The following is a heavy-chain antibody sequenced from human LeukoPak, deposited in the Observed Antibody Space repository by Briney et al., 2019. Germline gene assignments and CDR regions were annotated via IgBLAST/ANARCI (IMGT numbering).Heavy chain of an antibody. CDR2: INPNSGGT. D-gene: IGHD3-3*01. Sequence: ASVKVSCKASGYTFTGYYMHWVRQAPGQGLEWMGWINPNSGGTNYAQKFRGRVTMTRDTSISTAYMELSRLRSDDTAVYYCARRPVLEWLSRPVDYWGQGTLVTVSS. CDR1: GYTFTGYY. CDR3: ARRPVLEWLSRPVDY. V-gene: IGHV1-2*02. J-gene: IGHJ4*02.